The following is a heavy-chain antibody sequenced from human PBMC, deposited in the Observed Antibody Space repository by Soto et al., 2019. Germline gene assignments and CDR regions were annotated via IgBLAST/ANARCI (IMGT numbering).Heavy chain of an antibody. CDR3: ANHPQTYYDFWSGYPPYNWFDP. V-gene: IGHV3-23*01. J-gene: IGHJ5*02. Sequence: GGSLRLSCAASGFTFSSYAMSWVRQAPGKGLEWVSAISGSGGSTYYADSVKGRFTISRDNSKNTLYLQMNSLRAEDTAVYYCANHPQTYYDFWSGYPPYNWFDPWGQGTLVTVSS. D-gene: IGHD3-3*01. CDR2: ISGSGGST. CDR1: GFTFSSYA.